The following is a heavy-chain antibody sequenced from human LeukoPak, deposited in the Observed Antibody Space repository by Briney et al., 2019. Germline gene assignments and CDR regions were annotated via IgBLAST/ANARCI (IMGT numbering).Heavy chain of an antibody. CDR1: GRAIKLYM. CDR3: ARVSGGFGAPFPSYYYYMDV. J-gene: IGHJ6*03. Sequence: GGSLRLSCAASGRAIKLYMMNWVRQAPGKGLEWVSSISDRGGHIYYADSVRGRFTISRDNAKNSLYLQMNSLRAEDTALYYCARVSGGFGAPFPSYYYYMDVWGKGTTVTVSS. D-gene: IGHD3-10*01. CDR2: ISDRGGHI. V-gene: IGHV3-21*04.